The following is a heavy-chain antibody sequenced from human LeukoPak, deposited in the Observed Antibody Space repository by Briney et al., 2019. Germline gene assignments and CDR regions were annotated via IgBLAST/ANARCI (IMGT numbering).Heavy chain of an antibody. Sequence: GASVKVSCKASGYTFTSYGISWVRQAPGQGLEWMGWISAYNGNTNYAQKLQGGVTMTTDTSTSTAYMELRSLRSDDTAVYYCARGKVVRGVIDWFDPWGQGTLVTVSS. J-gene: IGHJ5*02. V-gene: IGHV1-18*01. CDR3: ARGKVVRGVIDWFDP. CDR2: ISAYNGNT. D-gene: IGHD3-10*01. CDR1: GYTFTSYG.